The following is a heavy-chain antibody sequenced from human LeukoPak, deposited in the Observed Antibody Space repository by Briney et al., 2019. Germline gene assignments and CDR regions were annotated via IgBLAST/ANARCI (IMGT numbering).Heavy chain of an antibody. CDR3: ARDGSFFDI. D-gene: IGHD3-10*01. V-gene: IGHV3-53*01. J-gene: IGHJ3*02. CDR1: GFTVSSNY. Sequence: GRSLRLSCAPSGFTVSSNYISWVRQAPGQGLEWFSVIYSGGGTNYADSVKGRFTISKDNSKNTVYLQMNSLRAEDTAVYYCARDGSFFDIWGQGTMVTVSS. CDR2: IYSGGGT.